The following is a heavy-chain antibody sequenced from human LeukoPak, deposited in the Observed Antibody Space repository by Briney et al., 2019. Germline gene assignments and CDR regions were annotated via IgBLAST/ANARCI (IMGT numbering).Heavy chain of an antibody. V-gene: IGHV4-34*01. J-gene: IGHJ4*02. CDR3: ARLSYSSSWYRIDY. CDR2: INHSGST. D-gene: IGHD6-13*01. CDR1: GGSFSGYY. Sequence: PSETLSLTCAVYGGSFSGYYWSWIRQPPGKGLEWIGEINHSGSTNYNPSLKSQVTISVDTSKNQFSLKLSSVTAADTAVYYCARLSYSSSWYRIDYWGQGTLVTVSS.